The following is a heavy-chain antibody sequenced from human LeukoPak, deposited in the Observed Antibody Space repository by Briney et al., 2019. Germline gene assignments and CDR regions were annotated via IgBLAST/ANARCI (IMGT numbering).Heavy chain of an antibody. J-gene: IGHJ4*02. CDR2: INPSGGST. Sequence: GASVKVSCKASGYTFTSYYMHWVRQAPGQGLEWMGIINPSGGSTSYAQKFQGRVTMTRDMSTSTVYMELSSLRSEDTAVYYCARDRGVALQLWTDLDYWGQGTLVTVSS. CDR3: ARDRGVALQLWTDLDY. CDR1: GYTFTSYY. D-gene: IGHD5-18*01. V-gene: IGHV1-46*01.